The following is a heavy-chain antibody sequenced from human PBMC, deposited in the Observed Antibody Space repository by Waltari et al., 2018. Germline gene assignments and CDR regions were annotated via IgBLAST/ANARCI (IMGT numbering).Heavy chain of an antibody. J-gene: IGHJ5*02. D-gene: IGHD3-3*01. V-gene: IGHV4-34*01. CDR1: GASFSASY. Sequence: QVQLQQWGAGLLGPSEPLPLTCAVYGASFSASYWGWVRQPPGKGLEWIGQIRHPGSTNYNPSLKSRVTISIDTPRSQFSLRLSSVTTADTALYFCTRGGNYDFWSHRPFVDPWGQGTLVTVSS. CDR2: IRHPGST. CDR3: TRGGNYDFWSHRPFVDP.